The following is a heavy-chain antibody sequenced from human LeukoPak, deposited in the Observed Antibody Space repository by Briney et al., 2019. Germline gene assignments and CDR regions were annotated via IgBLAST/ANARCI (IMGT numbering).Heavy chain of an antibody. J-gene: IGHJ4*02. CDR3: ARGTTAVAFLDY. Sequence: ASVKVSCKASGYTFTSYDINWVRQATGQGLEWMGWTNPNSGNTGYAQKFQGRVTMTRNTSISTAYMELSSLRSEDTAVYYCARGTTAVAFLDYWGQGTLVTVSS. V-gene: IGHV1-8*01. CDR2: TNPNSGNT. CDR1: GYTFTSYD. D-gene: IGHD6-19*01.